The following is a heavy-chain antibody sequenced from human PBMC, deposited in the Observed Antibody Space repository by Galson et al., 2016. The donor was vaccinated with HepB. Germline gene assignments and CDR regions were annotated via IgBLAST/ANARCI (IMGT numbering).Heavy chain of an antibody. J-gene: IGHJ6*02. D-gene: IGHD4-17*01. V-gene: IGHV4-4*02. CDR2: IYHSGST. Sequence: TLSLTCAVSGSSIRSSNWWSWVRQPPGKGLEWIGEIYHSGSTNYNPSLKSRVAISVDKSKNQFSLKLNSVTAADTAVYYCARRKSTVTYYSYGMDVWGQGTLVTFSS. CDR1: GSSIRSSNW. CDR3: ARRKSTVTYYSYGMDV.